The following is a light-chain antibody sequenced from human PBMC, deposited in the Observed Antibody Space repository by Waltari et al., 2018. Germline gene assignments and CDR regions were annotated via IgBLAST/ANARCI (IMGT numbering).Light chain of an antibody. CDR2: DVS. Sequence: QSALTQPASGSGSPGQAITISCPGTSSYVGGYNHVPWYQQHPGKVPKLMIFDVSNRPSGVSNRFSGSKSGNTASLTISGLQAEDEADYYCASYTSHSHVVFGGGTKLTVL. J-gene: IGLJ2*01. CDR1: SSYVGGYNH. CDR3: ASYTSHSHVV. V-gene: IGLV2-14*01.